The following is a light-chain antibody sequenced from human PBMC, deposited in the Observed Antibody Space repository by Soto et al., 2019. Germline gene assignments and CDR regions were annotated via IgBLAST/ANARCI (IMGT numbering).Light chain of an antibody. CDR2: GAS. V-gene: IGKV1-39*01. Sequence: DIQMTQSPSSLSASVGGRVTITCRASESISSYLNWYQQKPGKAPKVLIYGASSLQSGVPSRFSGSGSGTEFTLIISSLQPEDFAIFYCQQSYRTLWTFGPGTKVDIK. CDR1: ESISSY. J-gene: IGKJ1*01. CDR3: QQSYRTLWT.